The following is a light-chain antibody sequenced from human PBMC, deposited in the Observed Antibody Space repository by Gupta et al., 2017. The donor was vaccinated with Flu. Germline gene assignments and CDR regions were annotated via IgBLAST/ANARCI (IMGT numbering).Light chain of an antibody. CDR1: QNVGRQ. CDR3: QQRSLWPLT. Sequence: PATRHWYQGQTAPPACRASQNVGRQIAWYQQKPGRAPRLIMFDASNRATGIPARFSGSGSGTDFTLTISNLETEDFAVYFCQQRSLWPLTFGSGTKVEI. V-gene: IGKV3-11*01. J-gene: IGKJ4*01. CDR2: DAS.